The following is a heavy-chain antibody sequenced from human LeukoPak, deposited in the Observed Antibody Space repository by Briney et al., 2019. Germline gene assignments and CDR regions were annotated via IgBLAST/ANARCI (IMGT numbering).Heavy chain of an antibody. J-gene: IGHJ4*02. CDR2: ISAYNGNT. CDR1: GYTFTSYG. D-gene: IGHD3-22*01. V-gene: IGHV1-18*01. CDR3: ARGRVTRYYYDSSGYYYFDY. Sequence: ASVKVSCKASGYTFTSYGISWVRQAPGQGLEWMGWISAYNGNTNYAQKLQGRVTMTTDTSTSTAYMELRSLRSDDTAVYYCARGRVTRYYYDSSGYYYFDYWGQGTLVTVSS.